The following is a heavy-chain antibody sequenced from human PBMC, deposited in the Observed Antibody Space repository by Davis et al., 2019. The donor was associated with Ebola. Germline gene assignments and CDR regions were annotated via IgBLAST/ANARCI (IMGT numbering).Heavy chain of an antibody. CDR3: ARANTGMVPPEIDS. Sequence: MPSETLSLTCTVSGDSMSHYFWSWIRQPPGKGLESIGYISHTGRPSYNPSLESRVTISVDTSKSQFFLQLTSVTAADTAMYYCARANTGMVPPEIDSWGQGTKVTVSS. D-gene: IGHD5-18*01. V-gene: IGHV4-59*01. CDR2: ISHTGRP. CDR1: GDSMSHYF. J-gene: IGHJ4*02.